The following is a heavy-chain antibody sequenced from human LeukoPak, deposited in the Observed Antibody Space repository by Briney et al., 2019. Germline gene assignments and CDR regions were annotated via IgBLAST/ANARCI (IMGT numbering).Heavy chain of an antibody. V-gene: IGHV7-4-1*02. D-gene: IGHD3-22*01. Sequence: ASVKVSCKASGYTFTSYAMNWVRQAPGQGLEWMGWINTNTGNPTYAQGFTGRFVFSLDTSVSTAYLQISSLKAEDTAVYYCARGEHYYDSSGYYDFDYWGQGTLVTVSS. CDR1: GYTFTSYA. J-gene: IGHJ4*02. CDR3: ARGEHYYDSSGYYDFDY. CDR2: INTNTGNP.